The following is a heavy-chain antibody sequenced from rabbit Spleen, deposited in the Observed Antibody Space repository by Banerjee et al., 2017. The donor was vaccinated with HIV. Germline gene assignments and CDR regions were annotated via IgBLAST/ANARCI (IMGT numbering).Heavy chain of an antibody. V-gene: IGHV1S45*01. J-gene: IGHJ6*01. CDR1: GFTITNRDR. D-gene: IGHD1-1*01. CDR2: VYAGSGADT. Sequence: QEQLVESGGDLVKPGASRALTCTASGFTITNRDRICWVRQAPGKGLEWIACVYAGSGADTYYASWARGRFTVSKTSSTTVTLQMTSLTVADTATYFCAREFVVVFVALGHFGLDLWGPGTLVTVS. CDR3: AREFVVVFVALGHFGLDL.